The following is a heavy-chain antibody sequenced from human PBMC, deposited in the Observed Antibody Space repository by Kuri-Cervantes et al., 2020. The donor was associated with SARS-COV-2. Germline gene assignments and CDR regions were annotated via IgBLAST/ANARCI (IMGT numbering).Heavy chain of an antibody. V-gene: IGHV3-11*06. Sequence: LACAASRLTFSAYYMSWIRQAPGKGLEWVSYISSSSSYIYYADSVKGRFTISRDNAKNTLYLQMNSLRAEDTAVYYCARGDYDFWSGPRGWFDPWGQGTLVTVSS. CDR3: ARGDYDFWSGPRGWFDP. D-gene: IGHD3-3*01. CDR1: RLTFSAYY. CDR2: ISSSSSYI. J-gene: IGHJ5*02.